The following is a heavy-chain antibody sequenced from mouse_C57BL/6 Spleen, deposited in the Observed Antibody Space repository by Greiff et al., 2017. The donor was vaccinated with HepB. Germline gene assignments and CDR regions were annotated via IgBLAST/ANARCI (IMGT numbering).Heavy chain of an antibody. CDR2: ISDGGSYT. Sequence: EVQRVESGGGLVKPGGSLKLSCAASGFTFSSYAMSWVRQTPEKRLEWVATISDGGSYTYYPDNVKGRFTISRDNAKNNLYLQMSHLKSEDTAMYYCAREGGTGDYFDYWGQGTTLTVSS. CDR1: GFTFSSYA. J-gene: IGHJ2*01. D-gene: IGHD4-1*01. CDR3: AREGGTGDYFDY. V-gene: IGHV5-4*01.